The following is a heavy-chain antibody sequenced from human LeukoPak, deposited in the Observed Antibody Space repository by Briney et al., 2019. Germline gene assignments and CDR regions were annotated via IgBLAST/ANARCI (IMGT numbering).Heavy chain of an antibody. J-gene: IGHJ5*02. CDR3: ARLGDPSEDIVATIFGWFDP. CDR2: IYPGDSDT. D-gene: IGHD5-12*01. V-gene: IGHV5-51*01. Sequence: GESLKISCKGSGYSFTSYWIGWVRQMPGKGLEWMGIIYPGDSDTRYSPSFQGQVTISADKSISTAYLQWSSLKASDTAMYYCARLGDPSEDIVATIFGWFDPWGQGTLVTVSS. CDR1: GYSFTSYW.